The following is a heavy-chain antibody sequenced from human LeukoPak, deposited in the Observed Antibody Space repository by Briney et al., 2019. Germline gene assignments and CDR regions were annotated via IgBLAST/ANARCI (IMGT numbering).Heavy chain of an antibody. D-gene: IGHD4-17*01. V-gene: IGHV1-46*01. Sequence: ASVKVSCKASGYTFTSYYMHWVRQAPGQGLEWMGIINPSGGSTSNAQKFQGRVTLTRDMSTSTVYMELSSLRSEDTPVYYCARQYDYGDSLVGYWGQGTLVTVSS. CDR1: GYTFTSYY. CDR3: ARQYDYGDSLVGY. CDR2: INPSGGST. J-gene: IGHJ4*02.